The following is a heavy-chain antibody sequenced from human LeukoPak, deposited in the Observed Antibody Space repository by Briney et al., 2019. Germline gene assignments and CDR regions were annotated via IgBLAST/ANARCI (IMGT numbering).Heavy chain of an antibody. CDR1: GGSISSGGYY. D-gene: IGHD3-3*01. CDR3: ARVLLRPFHPVVFDI. Sequence: SGTLSLTCTVSGGSISSGGYYWSWIRQHPGKGLEWIGYIYYSGSTYYNPSLKSRVTISVDTSKNQFSLKLSSVTAADTAVYYCARVLLRPFHPVVFDIWGQGTMVTVSS. V-gene: IGHV4-31*03. J-gene: IGHJ3*02. CDR2: IYYSGST.